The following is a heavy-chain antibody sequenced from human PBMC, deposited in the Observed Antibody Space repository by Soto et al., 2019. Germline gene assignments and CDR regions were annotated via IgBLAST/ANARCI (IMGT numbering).Heavy chain of an antibody. J-gene: IGHJ6*02. D-gene: IGHD2-2*01. V-gene: IGHV3-49*04. Sequence: GGSLRLSCTASGFTFGDYAMSWVRQAPGKGLEWVGFIRSKSYGGTTEYAASVKGRFTISRDDSKSIAYLQMNSLKTEDTAVYYCTRDGSSSSREIYYYYYYAMDVWGQGTTVTVSS. CDR1: GFTFGDYA. CDR3: TRDGSSSSREIYYYYYYAMDV. CDR2: IRSKSYGGTT.